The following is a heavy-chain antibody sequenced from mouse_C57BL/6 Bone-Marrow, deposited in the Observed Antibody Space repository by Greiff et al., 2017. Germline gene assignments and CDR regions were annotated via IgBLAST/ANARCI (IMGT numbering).Heavy chain of an antibody. CDR2: INPGSGGT. CDR3: ARSKNWGSWFAY. Sequence: VKLQESGAELVRPGTSVKVSCKASGYAFTNYLIEWVKQRPGQGLAWIGVINPGSGGTNYNEKFKGKATLTADKSSSTAYMPLSSLTSEDSAVYFCARSKNWGSWFAYWGQGTLVTVSA. CDR1: GYAFTNYL. J-gene: IGHJ3*01. V-gene: IGHV1-54*01. D-gene: IGHD4-1*01.